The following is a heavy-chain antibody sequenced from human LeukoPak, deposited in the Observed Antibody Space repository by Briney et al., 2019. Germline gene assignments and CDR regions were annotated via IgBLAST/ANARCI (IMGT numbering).Heavy chain of an antibody. V-gene: IGHV3-43*01. CDR1: GFTFDDYT. CDR3: ARDIAVAATGGAFDY. J-gene: IGHJ4*02. Sequence: GGSLRLSCAASGFTFDDYTMYWVRQPPEKGLECVSLPTWNADRTYYADSVKGRFTISRDNSKNSLYLQMNSLKIEDTALYYCARDIAVAATGGAFDYWGQGTLVTVSS. D-gene: IGHD2-15*01. CDR2: PTWNADRT.